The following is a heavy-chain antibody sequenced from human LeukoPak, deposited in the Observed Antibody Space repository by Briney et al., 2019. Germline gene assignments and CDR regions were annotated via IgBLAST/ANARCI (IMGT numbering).Heavy chain of an antibody. CDR1: GFTVSSNY. Sequence: GGSLRLSCAASGFTVSSNYMSWVRQAPGKGLEWVSVTYSGGSTYYADSVKGRFTISRDNSKNTVYLQMNSLRAEDTAVYYCARGREGAFNWFDPWGQGTLVTVSS. D-gene: IGHD1-26*01. CDR3: ARGREGAFNWFDP. J-gene: IGHJ5*02. V-gene: IGHV3-53*01. CDR2: TYSGGST.